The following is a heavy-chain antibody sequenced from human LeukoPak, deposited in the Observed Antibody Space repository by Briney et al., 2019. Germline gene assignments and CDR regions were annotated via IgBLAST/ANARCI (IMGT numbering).Heavy chain of an antibody. CDR3: ARGRSHWRDAFDI. CDR1: GGSISSRSYY. Sequence: PSETLSLTCTVSGGSISSRSYYWGWIRQPPGKGLEWIGSIYYSGSTYYNPSLKSRVTISVDTSKNQFSLKLSSVTAADTAVYYCARGRSHWRDAFDIWGQGTMVTVSS. J-gene: IGHJ3*02. CDR2: IYYSGST. V-gene: IGHV4-39*07. D-gene: IGHD1-26*01.